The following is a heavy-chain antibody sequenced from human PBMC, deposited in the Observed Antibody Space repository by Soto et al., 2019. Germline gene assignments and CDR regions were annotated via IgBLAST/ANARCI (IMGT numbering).Heavy chain of an antibody. D-gene: IGHD5-12*01. Sequence: QVPLVESGGGVVQPGRSLRLSCAASGFTFSSYAMHWVRQAPGKGLEWVAVISYDGSNKYYADSVKGRFTISRDNSKNTLYLQMNSLRAEDTAVYYCARDRSMATTYYYYGMDVWGQGTTVTVSS. J-gene: IGHJ6*02. CDR3: ARDRSMATTYYYYGMDV. CDR2: ISYDGSNK. V-gene: IGHV3-30-3*01. CDR1: GFTFSSYA.